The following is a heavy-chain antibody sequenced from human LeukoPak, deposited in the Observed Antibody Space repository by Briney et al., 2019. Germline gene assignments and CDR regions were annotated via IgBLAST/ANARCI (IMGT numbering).Heavy chain of an antibody. CDR1: EYTFTNYD. V-gene: IGHV1-3*01. Sequence: ASVKVSCKASEYTFTNYDMHWVRQAPGQRLEWMGWINAGNGNTKYSQKFQGRVTITRDTSASTAYMELSSLRSKDTAVYYCARYDNSGYSFDYWGQGTLVTVSS. J-gene: IGHJ4*02. CDR2: INAGNGNT. D-gene: IGHD3-22*01. CDR3: ARYDNSGYSFDY.